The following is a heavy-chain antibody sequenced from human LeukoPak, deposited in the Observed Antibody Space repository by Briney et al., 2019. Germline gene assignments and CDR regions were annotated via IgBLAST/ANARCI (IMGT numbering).Heavy chain of an antibody. CDR3: ARDYYDILTGLGDWFDP. CDR2: IYYSGST. Sequence: PSETLSLTCAVYGGSFSGYYWSWIRQPPGKGLEWIGYIYYSGSTNYNPSLKSRVTISVDTSKNQFSLKLSSVTAADTAVYYCARDYYDILTGLGDWFDPWGQGTLVTVSS. J-gene: IGHJ5*02. D-gene: IGHD3-9*01. V-gene: IGHV4-59*01. CDR1: GGSFSGYY.